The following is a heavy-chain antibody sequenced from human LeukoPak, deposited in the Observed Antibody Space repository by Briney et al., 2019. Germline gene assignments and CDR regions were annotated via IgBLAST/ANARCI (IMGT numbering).Heavy chain of an antibody. Sequence: SETLSLTCAVSGGSISSSSYYWGWIRQPPGTGLEWIGNIYYSGSTYYNPSLKSRVTISVDTSKNQFSLKLSSVTAADTALYYCAAGKDIVVVVAATLEYWGQGTLVTVSS. CDR2: IYYSGST. D-gene: IGHD2-15*01. J-gene: IGHJ4*02. CDR3: AAGKDIVVVVAATLEY. V-gene: IGHV4-39*01. CDR1: GGSISSSSYY.